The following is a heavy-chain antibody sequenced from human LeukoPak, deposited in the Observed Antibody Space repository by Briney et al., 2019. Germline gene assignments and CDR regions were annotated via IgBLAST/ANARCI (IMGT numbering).Heavy chain of an antibody. CDR1: GGSISSSSYY. D-gene: IGHD1-26*01. CDR2: IYYSGST. V-gene: IGHV4-39*07. CDR3: AKYYSGKIPWYFDY. J-gene: IGHJ4*02. Sequence: PSETLSLTCTVSGGSISSSSYYWGWIRQPPGKGLEWIGSIYYSGSTYYNPSLKSRVTISVDTSKNQFSLKLSSVTAADTAVYYCAKYYSGKIPWYFDYWGQGTLVTVSS.